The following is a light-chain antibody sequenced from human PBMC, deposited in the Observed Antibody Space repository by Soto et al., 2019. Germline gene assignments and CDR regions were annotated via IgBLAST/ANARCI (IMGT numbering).Light chain of an antibody. CDR1: HDIRKY. V-gene: IGKV1-33*01. CDR3: QQYENFPIT. Sequence: DIQMTQSTSSLSASVGDRVTITCQASHDIRKYLNWYQQKPGKAPRLLIYDASNMEKGVPSRFTGSGSGTDFILTISSLQPEDIATYYCQQYENFPITFGQGTRLETK. J-gene: IGKJ5*01. CDR2: DAS.